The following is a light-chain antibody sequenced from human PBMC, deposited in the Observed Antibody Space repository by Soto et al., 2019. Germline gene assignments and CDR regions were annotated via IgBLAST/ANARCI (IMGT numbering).Light chain of an antibody. V-gene: IGKV1-39*01. CDR1: QSISSY. CDR2: AAS. J-gene: IGKJ3*01. Sequence: DIQMTQSPSSLSASVGDRVTITCRASQSISSYLNWYQQKPGKAPKLLIYAASSWQSGVPSRFRSSAAGTDFTLTISRLQPEDFATYYCEQSYSTPGFTFGPGTKGDIK. CDR3: EQSYSTPGFT.